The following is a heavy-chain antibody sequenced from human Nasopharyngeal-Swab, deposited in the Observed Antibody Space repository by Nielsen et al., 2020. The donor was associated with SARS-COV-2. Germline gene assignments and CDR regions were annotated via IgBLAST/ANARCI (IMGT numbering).Heavy chain of an antibody. CDR2: ISDSSSII. J-gene: IGHJ6*02. V-gene: IGHV3-48*04. CDR3: ARTEHGGSYYYGMDV. Sequence: RKCPWNALEWVSYISDSSSIIYYTNSVKGRFTVSRDNAKNSLYLQMNSLRAGDTAVYYCARTEHGGSYYYGMDVWGQGTTVTVSS. D-gene: IGHD1/OR15-1a*01.